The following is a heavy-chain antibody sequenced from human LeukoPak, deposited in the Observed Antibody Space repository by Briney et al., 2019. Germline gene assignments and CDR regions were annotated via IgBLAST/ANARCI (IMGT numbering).Heavy chain of an antibody. J-gene: IGHJ3*02. D-gene: IGHD3-22*01. CDR3: TRPRWGYYDSIGYNDAFDI. Sequence: GGSLRLSCAASGFTFSGSSMHWVRQASGKGREWVGRIRSKANSYATAYAASVKGKFTISRDDSKNTAYLQMNSLKTEDTAVYYCTRPRWGYYDSIGYNDAFDIWGQGTMVTVSS. CDR1: GFTFSGSS. CDR2: IRSKANSYAT. V-gene: IGHV3-73*01.